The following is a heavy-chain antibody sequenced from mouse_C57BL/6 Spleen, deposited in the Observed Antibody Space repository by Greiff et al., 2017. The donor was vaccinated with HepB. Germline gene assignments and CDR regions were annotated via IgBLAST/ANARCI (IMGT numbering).Heavy chain of an antibody. D-gene: IGHD1-1*01. Sequence: QVQLKQPGAELVRPGSSVKLSCKASGYTFTSYWMHWVKQRPIQGLEWIGNIDPSDSETHYNQKFKDKATLTVDKSSSTAYMQLSSLTSEDSAVYYCAREIYYLDYWGQGTTLTVSS. CDR2: IDPSDSET. J-gene: IGHJ2*01. CDR3: AREIYYLDY. CDR1: GYTFTSYW. V-gene: IGHV1-52*01.